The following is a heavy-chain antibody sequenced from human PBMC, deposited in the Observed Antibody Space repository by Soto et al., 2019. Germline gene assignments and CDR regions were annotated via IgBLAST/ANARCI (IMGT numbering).Heavy chain of an antibody. D-gene: IGHD2-2*01. CDR1: GYTFTSYG. CDR3: ARYIVLVPAAMGWFDP. V-gene: IGHV1-18*01. J-gene: IGHJ5*02. Sequence: ASVKVSCKASGYTFTSYGISWVRQAPGQGLEWMGWISAYNGNTNYAQKLQGRVTMTTDTSTSTAYMELRSLRSDDTAVYYCARYIVLVPAAMGWFDPWGQGTLVTVS. CDR2: ISAYNGNT.